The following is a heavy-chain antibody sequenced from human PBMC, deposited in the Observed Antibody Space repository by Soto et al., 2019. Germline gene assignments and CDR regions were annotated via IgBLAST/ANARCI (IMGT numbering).Heavy chain of an antibody. CDR3: ARVRNDCWSGYSYGAPRGYYYYYMDV. V-gene: IGHV4-59*01. Sequence: SETLSLTCTVSGGSISSYYWSWIRQPPGKGLEWIGYIYYSGSTNYNPSLKSRVTISVDTSKNQFSLKLSSVTAADPAVYYCARVRNDCWSGYSYGAPRGYYYYYMDVWGKGTTVTVSS. CDR2: IYYSGST. D-gene: IGHD3-3*01. CDR1: GGSISSYY. J-gene: IGHJ6*03.